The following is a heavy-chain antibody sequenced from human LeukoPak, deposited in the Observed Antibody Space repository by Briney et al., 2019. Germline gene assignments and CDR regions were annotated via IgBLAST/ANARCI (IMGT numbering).Heavy chain of an antibody. D-gene: IGHD3-22*01. CDR2: IRYDGSDK. Sequence: HTGGSLRLSCAASGFTFSSYGMHWVRQAPGKGLEWVSFIRYDGSDKYYADSVRGRFTISRDNSKNTLYLQMNSLRSEDTAVYYCATNYYDSSGYYPFDYWGQGTLVTVSS. CDR3: ATNYYDSSGYYPFDY. J-gene: IGHJ4*02. CDR1: GFTFSSYG. V-gene: IGHV3-30*02.